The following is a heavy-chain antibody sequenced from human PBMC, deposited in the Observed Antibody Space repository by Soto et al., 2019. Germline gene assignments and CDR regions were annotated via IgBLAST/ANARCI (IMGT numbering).Heavy chain of an antibody. J-gene: IGHJ6*02. CDR2: IRSKGYGGTT. CDR3: ASLTSWSQEYYYGMDV. V-gene: IGHV3-49*03. CDR1: GFTFGDFG. Sequence: PGGSLRLSCTGSGFTFGDFGMSWFRQAPGKGLEWLSFIRSKGYGGTTKSAASVRGRFITSRDDPKSSAYLQMNSLKTEDTAVYYCASLTSWSQEYYYGMDVWGQGTTVTVSS. D-gene: IGHD2-2*01.